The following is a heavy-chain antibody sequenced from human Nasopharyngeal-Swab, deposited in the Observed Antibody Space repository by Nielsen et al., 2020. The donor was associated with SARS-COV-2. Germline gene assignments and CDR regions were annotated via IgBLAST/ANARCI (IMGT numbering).Heavy chain of an antibody. J-gene: IGHJ3*01. CDR3: AKAFGEDQLAEDAFDA. CDR2: ISYDGNIK. V-gene: IGHV3-30*18. Sequence: GGSLRLSCAASGFTFSNYGMHWVRQAPGKGLEWVAVISYDGNIKSYADFVRGRFLISRDNSHNTLYLQMSRLRTEDRAVHYCAKAFGEDQLAEDAFDAWGQGTMVTVSS. D-gene: IGHD3-16*01. CDR1: GFTFSNYG.